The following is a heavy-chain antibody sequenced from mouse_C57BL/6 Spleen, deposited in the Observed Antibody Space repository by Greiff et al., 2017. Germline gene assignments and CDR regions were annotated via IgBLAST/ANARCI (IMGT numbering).Heavy chain of an antibody. J-gene: IGHJ2*01. D-gene: IGHD1-1*01. Sequence: VQLKESGPGLVKPSQSLSLTCSVTGYSITSGYYWNWIRQFPGNKLEWMGYISYDGSNNYNPSLKNRISITRDTSKNQFFLKLNSVTTEDTATYNCARAPYGSSPDDWGQGTTLTVYS. V-gene: IGHV3-6*01. CDR2: ISYDGSN. CDR1: GYSITSGYY. CDR3: ARAPYGSSPDD.